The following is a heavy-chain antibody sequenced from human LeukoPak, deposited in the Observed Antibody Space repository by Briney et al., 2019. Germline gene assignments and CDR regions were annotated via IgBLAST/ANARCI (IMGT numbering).Heavy chain of an antibody. D-gene: IGHD3-22*01. Sequence: GGSLTLSCAASGFTFDDYAMHWVRQILGKRLEWVAGINWSRTTMDYADSVKGRFTISRDINSLYLRMKSLRTEDTGLYFCVKDREEVVIRYYFDFWGQGTQVTVSS. CDR3: VKDREEVVIRYYFDF. V-gene: IGHV3-9*01. CDR2: INWSRTTM. J-gene: IGHJ4*02. CDR1: GFTFDDYA.